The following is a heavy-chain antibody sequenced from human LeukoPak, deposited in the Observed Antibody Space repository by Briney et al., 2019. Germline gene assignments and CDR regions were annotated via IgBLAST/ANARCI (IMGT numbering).Heavy chain of an antibody. CDR2: IYYSGST. CDR1: GASIRSHH. V-gene: IGHV4-59*11. J-gene: IGHJ3*02. D-gene: IGHD2-2*01. Sequence: SETLSLTCTVSGASIRSHHWSWIRQPPGKGLDWIAYIYYSGSTNSTPSLKSRVAISVDTSKNQFSLKLNSVTAADTAVYYCASDSTKDCSSTNCYVGNAFDIWGPGTMVTVSS. CDR3: ASDSTKDCSSTNCYVGNAFDI.